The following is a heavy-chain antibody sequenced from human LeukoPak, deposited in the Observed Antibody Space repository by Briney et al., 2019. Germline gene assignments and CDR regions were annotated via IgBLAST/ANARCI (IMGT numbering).Heavy chain of an antibody. Sequence: VASVKVSCKASGYTFTSYGISWVRQAPGQGLEWMGWISAYNGNTNYAQKLQGRVTMTTDTSTSTAYMELRSLRSDDTAVYYCARDIVVVPAAIRMGWFDPWGQGTLVTVSS. J-gene: IGHJ5*02. CDR3: ARDIVVVPAAIRMGWFDP. CDR1: GYTFTSYG. CDR2: ISAYNGNT. V-gene: IGHV1-18*01. D-gene: IGHD2-2*02.